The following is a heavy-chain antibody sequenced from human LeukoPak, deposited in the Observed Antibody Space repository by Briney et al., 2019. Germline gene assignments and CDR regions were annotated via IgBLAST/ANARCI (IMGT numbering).Heavy chain of an antibody. CDR3: ARAVGSVSYGCSSTSCPLGY. V-gene: IGHV1-2*02. CDR2: INPNSGGT. Sequence: GASVKVSFKASGYTFTGYYMHWVRQAPGQGLEWMGWINPNSGGTNYAQKFQGRVTMTRDTSISTAYMELSRLRSDDTAVYYCARAVGSVSYGCSSTSCPLGYWGQGTLVTVSS. D-gene: IGHD2-2*01. CDR1: GYTFTGYY. J-gene: IGHJ4*02.